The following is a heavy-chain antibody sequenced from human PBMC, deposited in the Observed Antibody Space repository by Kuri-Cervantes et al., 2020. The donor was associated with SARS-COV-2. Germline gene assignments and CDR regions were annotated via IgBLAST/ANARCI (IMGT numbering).Heavy chain of an antibody. CDR3: ARDIEDGYNRNWFDP. D-gene: IGHD5-24*01. CDR2: IYTSGST. Sequence: GSLRLSCTVSGGSISSYYWSWIRQPAGKGLEWIGRIYTSGSTNYNPSLKSRVSMSVDRSKNQFSLEVTSVTAADTALYYCARDIEDGYNRNWFDPWGQGTLVTVSS. J-gene: IGHJ5*02. V-gene: IGHV4-4*07. CDR1: GGSISSYY.